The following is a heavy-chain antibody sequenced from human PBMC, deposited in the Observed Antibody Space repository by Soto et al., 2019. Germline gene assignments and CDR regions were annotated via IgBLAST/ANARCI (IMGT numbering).Heavy chain of an antibody. CDR2: ISGSGGST. J-gene: IGHJ6*03. D-gene: IGHD5-18*01. V-gene: IGHV3-23*01. CDR1: GFTFSSYA. CDR3: AKGGHVDTAMVTSASDYYYYMDV. Sequence: GGSLRLSCAASGFTFSSYAMSWVRQAPGKGLEWVSAISGSGGSTYYADSVKGRFTISRDNSKNTLYLQMNSLRAEDTAVYYCAKGGHVDTAMVTSASDYYYYMDVWGKGTTVTVSS.